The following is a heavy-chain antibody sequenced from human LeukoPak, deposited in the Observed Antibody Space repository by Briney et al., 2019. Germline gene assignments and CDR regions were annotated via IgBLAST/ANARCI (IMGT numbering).Heavy chain of an antibody. CDR1: GFTFSDYY. V-gene: IGHV3-11*01. D-gene: IGHD3-10*01. CDR3: AAYYGSGSVNYYRGMDI. Sequence: GGSLRLSCEASGFTFSDYYMSWIRQAPGKGLEWISYISDSAINTHYADSVKGRFTISRDNAKKLLVLEMKSLRSEDTAVYYCAAYYGSGSVNYYRGMDIWGQGTTVTVSS. J-gene: IGHJ6*02. CDR2: ISDSAINT.